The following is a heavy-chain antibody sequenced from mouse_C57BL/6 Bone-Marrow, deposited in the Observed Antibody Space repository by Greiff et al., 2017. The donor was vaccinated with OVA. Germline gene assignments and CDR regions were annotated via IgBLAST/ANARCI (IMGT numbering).Heavy chain of an antibody. CDR2: IYPSDSYT. D-gene: IGHD1-1*01. V-gene: IGHV1-81*01. Sequence: QVQLQQSGAELARPGASVKLSCKASGYTFTSYGISWVKQRTGQGLEWIGEIYPSDSYTNYNQKFKGKSTLTVDKSSSTAYMQLSSLTSEDSAVYYCAILITTVVDWGQGTTLTVSS. J-gene: IGHJ2*01. CDR1: GYTFTSYG. CDR3: AILITTVVD.